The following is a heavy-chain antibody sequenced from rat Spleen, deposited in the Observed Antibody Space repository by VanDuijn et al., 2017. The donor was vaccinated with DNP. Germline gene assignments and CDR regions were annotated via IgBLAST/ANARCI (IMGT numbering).Heavy chain of an antibody. V-gene: IGHV5-7*01. D-gene: IGHD1-8*01. J-gene: IGHJ3*01. CDR1: GFTFSDYN. Sequence: EVQLVESGGGLVQPGRSLKISCAGSGFTFSDYNMAWVRQAPKKGLEWVATISASGGSTSYRDSVKGRFTISRDNAKSTHYLQMNSLKSEDTATYYCAREGYGSSHWFAYWGQGTLVTVST. CDR3: AREGYGSSHWFAY. CDR2: ISASGGST.